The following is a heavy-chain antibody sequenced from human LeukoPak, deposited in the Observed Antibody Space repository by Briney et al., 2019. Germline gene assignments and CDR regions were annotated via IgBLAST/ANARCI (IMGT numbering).Heavy chain of an antibody. D-gene: IGHD4-11*01. CDR2: INHSGST. Sequence: SETLSLTCAVYGGSFSGYYWSWIRQPPGKGLEWIGEINHSGSTNYNPSLKSRVTISVDTSKNQFSLKLSSVTAAGTAVYYCARGRPTTLDYWGQGTLVTVSS. V-gene: IGHV4-34*01. CDR3: ARGRPTTLDY. CDR1: GGSFSGYY. J-gene: IGHJ4*02.